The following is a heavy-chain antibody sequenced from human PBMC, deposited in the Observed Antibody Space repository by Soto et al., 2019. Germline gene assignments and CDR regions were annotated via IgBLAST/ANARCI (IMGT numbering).Heavy chain of an antibody. Sequence: SGPTLVNPTQTLTLTCTFSGFSLSTSGVGVGWIRQPPAKALEWLALIYWNDDKRYSPSLKSRLTITKDTSKNQVVLTMTNMDPVDTATYYCAHTRDEYYYVSSGYSHFDYRGQGTLVTVSS. CDR1: GFSLSTSGVG. D-gene: IGHD3-22*01. V-gene: IGHV2-5*01. J-gene: IGHJ4*02. CDR3: AHTRDEYYYVSSGYSHFDY. CDR2: IYWNDDK.